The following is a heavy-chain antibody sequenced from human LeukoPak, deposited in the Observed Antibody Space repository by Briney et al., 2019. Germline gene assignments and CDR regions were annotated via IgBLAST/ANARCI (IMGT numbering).Heavy chain of an antibody. J-gene: IGHJ6*02. CDR1: GVSISRSSYY. CDR2: MYYGGST. CDR3: ARGPSGMDV. Sequence: SETLSLTCTVSGVSISRSSYYWGWIRQPPGKGLEWIGSMYYGGSTYYNPSLKSRVTISVDTSKSQFSLKLSSVTAADTAVYYCARGPSGMDVWGQGTTVTVSS. V-gene: IGHV4-39*01.